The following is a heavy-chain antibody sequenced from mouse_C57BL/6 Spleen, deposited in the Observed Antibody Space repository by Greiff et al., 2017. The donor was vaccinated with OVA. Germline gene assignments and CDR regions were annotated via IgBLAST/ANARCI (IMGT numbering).Heavy chain of an antibody. CDR1: GFSLTSYA. D-gene: IGHD4-1*01. CDR3: ARKKGLGRGYAMDY. V-gene: IGHV2-9-1*01. J-gene: IGHJ4*01. Sequence: VQLVESGPGLVAPSQSLSITCTVSGFSLTSYAISWVRQPPGKGLEWLGVIWTGGGTNSNSALKSRLSISKDNSKSQVFLKMNSLQTDDTARYYCARKKGLGRGYAMDYWGQGTSVTVSS. CDR2: IWTGGGT.